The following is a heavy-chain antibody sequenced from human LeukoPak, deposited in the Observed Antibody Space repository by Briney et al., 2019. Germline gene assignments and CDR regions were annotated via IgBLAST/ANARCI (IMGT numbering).Heavy chain of an antibody. V-gene: IGHV4-31*03. CDR1: GGSISSGGYY. Sequence: TLSLTCTVSGGSISSGGYYWSWIRQHXXXGLEWIGYIYYSGSTYYNPSLKSRLTISVDTSKNQFSLKLSSVTAADAAVYYCARETGIVVVPGYFDYWGQGTLVTVSS. J-gene: IGHJ4*02. D-gene: IGHD2-2*01. CDR3: ARETGIVVVPGYFDY. CDR2: IYYSGST.